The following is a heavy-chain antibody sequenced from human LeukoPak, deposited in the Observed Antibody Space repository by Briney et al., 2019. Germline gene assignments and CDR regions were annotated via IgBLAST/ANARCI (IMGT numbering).Heavy chain of an antibody. D-gene: IGHD4-17*01. J-gene: IGHJ5*02. CDR2: ISAYNGNT. Sequence: ASVKVSCKASGGTFSSYAISWVRQAPGQGLEWMGWISAYNGNTNYAQKLQGRVTMTTDTSTSTAYMELRSLRSDDTAVYYCARVVGYGDKGRFDPWGQGTLVTVSP. CDR3: ARVVGYGDKGRFDP. V-gene: IGHV1-18*01. CDR1: GGTFSSYA.